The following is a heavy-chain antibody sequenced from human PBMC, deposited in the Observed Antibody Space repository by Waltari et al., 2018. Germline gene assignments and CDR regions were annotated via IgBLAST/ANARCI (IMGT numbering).Heavy chain of an antibody. J-gene: IGHJ3*02. CDR1: GFPLGRYW. CDR3: ARDQWFAFDI. Sequence: EVQLVESGGGLVQPGGSLSLSCEASGFPLGRYWMSWVRQAPGKGPEWVANIMTDGSEEYYVDSVRGRFTISRDNAKNSLYLQMNSLRPEDTAVYYCARDQWFAFDIWGHGTMVTVSS. D-gene: IGHD3-22*01. CDR2: IMTDGSEE. V-gene: IGHV3-7*01.